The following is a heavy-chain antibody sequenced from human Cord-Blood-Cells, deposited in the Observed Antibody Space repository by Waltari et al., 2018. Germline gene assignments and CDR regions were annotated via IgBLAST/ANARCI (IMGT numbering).Heavy chain of an antibody. CDR1: GYTFTGYY. CDR3: ARDIPPIAAAGIGWFDP. D-gene: IGHD6-13*01. Sequence: QVQLVQSGAEVKKPGASVKGSCQASGYTFTGYYMHVVRPAPGQGLEWMGWINPNSGVTNYAQKFQGRVTMTRDTSISTAYMELSRLRSDDTAVYYCARDIPPIAAAGIGWFDPWGQGTLVTVSS. V-gene: IGHV1-2*02. CDR2: INPNSGVT. J-gene: IGHJ5*02.